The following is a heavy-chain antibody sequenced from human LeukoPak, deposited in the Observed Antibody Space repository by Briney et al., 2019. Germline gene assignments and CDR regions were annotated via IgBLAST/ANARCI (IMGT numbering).Heavy chain of an antibody. CDR1: GDSVSSNGAA. J-gene: IGHJ4*02. CDR3: ARAGGTFDN. V-gene: IGHV6-1*01. CDR2: TYYRSQQWYS. Sequence: SQTLSLTCAISGDSVSSNGAAWDWIRQSPSRGLEWLGRTYYRSQQWYSDYAPSVKGRITINPDTSQNQFSLQLSSVTIEDTAVYYCARAGGTFDNWGQGTLVTVSS. D-gene: IGHD1-1*01.